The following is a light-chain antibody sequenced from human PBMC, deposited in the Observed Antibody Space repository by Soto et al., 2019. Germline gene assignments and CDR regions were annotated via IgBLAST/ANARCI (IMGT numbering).Light chain of an antibody. J-gene: IGKJ4*01. CDR3: QQYGSSPLT. CDR1: QSVSSN. CDR2: GAS. V-gene: IGKV3-15*01. Sequence: EIVMTQSPATLSVCPGERATLSFRASQSVSSNLAWYQQKPGQAPRLLIYGASTRATGIPARFSGSGSGTDFTLTISRLEPEDFAVYYCQQYGSSPLTFGGGTKV.